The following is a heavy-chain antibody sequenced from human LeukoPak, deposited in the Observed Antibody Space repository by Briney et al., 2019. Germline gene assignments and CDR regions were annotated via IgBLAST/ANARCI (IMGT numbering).Heavy chain of an antibody. J-gene: IGHJ6*02. D-gene: IGHD6-13*01. V-gene: IGHV5-51*01. CDR3: SIAYGAADGASYVDDCYYYGMDV. Sequence: GEPLKISGKGSGYSFRSYWIGWVGHMPWKLLEWMEGIHPGDSDTRYSPSFQGQVTISVDKSLSPAYLQWRSLKASDTAMYYCSIAYGAADGASYVDDCYYYGMDVWGQGTTVTVSS. CDR2: IHPGDSDT. CDR1: GYSFRSYW.